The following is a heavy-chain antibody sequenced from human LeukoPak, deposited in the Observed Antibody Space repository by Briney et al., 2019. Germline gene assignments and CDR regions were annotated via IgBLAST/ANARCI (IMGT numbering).Heavy chain of an antibody. V-gene: IGHV4-34*01. CDR1: GGSFSGYY. CDR2: INHSGST. CDR3: ARVQVGALDY. Sequence: SETLSLTCAVYGGSFSGYYWSWIRQPPGKGLEWIGEINHSGSTNYNPSLKSRVTISVDTSKNQFSLKLSSVTAADTAVYYCARVQVGALDYWGQGTLVTVSS. D-gene: IGHD1-26*01. J-gene: IGHJ4*02.